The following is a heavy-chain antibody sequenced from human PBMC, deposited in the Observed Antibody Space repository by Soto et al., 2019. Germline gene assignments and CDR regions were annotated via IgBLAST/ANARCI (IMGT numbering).Heavy chain of an antibody. V-gene: IGHV1-69*12. CDR2: IMRVLPTP. CDR3: AREKDRQQLGGNYYYIMDV. J-gene: IGHJ6*01. D-gene: IGHD3-3*02. Sequence: QVQLVQSGAEVKKPGSSVKVSCKTSGGTFRTSAIGWVRQAPGQGLGWMGGIMRVLPTPDYAQKFQGRVTITADESTGTAYLELSSLRSEDTAVYYCAREKDRQQLGGNYYYIMDVWCQGTTVTGSS. CDR1: GGTFRTSA.